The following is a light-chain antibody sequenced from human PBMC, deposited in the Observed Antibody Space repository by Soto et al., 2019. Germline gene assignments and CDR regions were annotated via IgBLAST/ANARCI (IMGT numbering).Light chain of an antibody. Sequence: QFALTPPASMSGTPGQSITISCTGTSSDVGSYNLVSWYQQHPGKAPKLMIYEVSKRPSGVSNRFSGSKSGNTASLTVSGLQAEDEADYYCSSYAGSNNLGFGTGTKVTVL. CDR3: SSYAGSNNLG. CDR1: SSDVGSYNL. J-gene: IGLJ1*01. V-gene: IGLV2-23*02. CDR2: EVS.